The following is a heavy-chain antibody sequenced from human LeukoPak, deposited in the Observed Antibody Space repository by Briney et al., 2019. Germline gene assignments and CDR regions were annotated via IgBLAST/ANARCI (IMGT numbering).Heavy chain of an antibody. J-gene: IGHJ6*03. CDR1: GGTFSSYA. Sequence: GSSVKVSCKAPGGTFSSYAISWVRQAPGQGLEWMGGIIPIFGTANYAQKFQGRVTITADESTSTAYMELSSLRSEDTAVYYCARGGTRVWGITMNYYYYYYMDVWGKGTTVTISS. CDR2: IIPIFGTA. V-gene: IGHV1-69*01. CDR3: ARGGTRVWGITMNYYYYYYMDV. D-gene: IGHD3-16*01.